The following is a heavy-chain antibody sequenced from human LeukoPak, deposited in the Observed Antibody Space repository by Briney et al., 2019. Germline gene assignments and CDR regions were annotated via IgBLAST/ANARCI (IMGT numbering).Heavy chain of an antibody. CDR3: AKWGDYDVLTGYYVSDY. J-gene: IGHJ4*02. CDR2: ITGGGSGI. Sequence: GASLRLSCAASGFTFSNYAMSWVRQAPVKGLEWVSAITGGGSGIYYADSMKSRFTISRDNSKNTLYLQINSLRAEDTAVYYCAKWGDYDVLTGYYVSDYWGQGTLVTVSS. CDR1: GFTFSNYA. V-gene: IGHV3-23*01. D-gene: IGHD3-9*01.